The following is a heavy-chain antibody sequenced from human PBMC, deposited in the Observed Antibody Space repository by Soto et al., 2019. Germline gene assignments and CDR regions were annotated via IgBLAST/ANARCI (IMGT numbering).Heavy chain of an antibody. CDR2: IYYSGST. CDR3: ARGSTTLFDY. CDR1: GGSISSYY. D-gene: IGHD3-10*01. Sequence: ETLSLTCTVSGGSISSYYWSWIRQPPGKGLEWIGYIYYSGSTNYNPSLKSRVTISVDTSKNQFSLKLSSVTAADTAVYYCARGSTTLFDYWGQGTLVTVSS. J-gene: IGHJ4*02. V-gene: IGHV4-59*01.